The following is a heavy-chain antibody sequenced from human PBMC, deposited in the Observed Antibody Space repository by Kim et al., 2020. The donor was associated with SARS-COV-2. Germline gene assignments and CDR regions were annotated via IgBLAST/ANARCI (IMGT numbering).Heavy chain of an antibody. V-gene: IGHV3-66*01. CDR3: ARDQTTVTPSH. J-gene: IGHJ4*02. CDR2: IYSGGST. Sequence: GGSLRLSCAASGFTVSSNYMSWVRQAPGKGLEWVSVIYSGGSTYYADSVKGRFTISRDNSKNTLYLQMNSLGAEDTAVYYCARDQTTVTPSHWGQGTLVTVSS. D-gene: IGHD4-17*01. CDR1: GFTVSSNY.